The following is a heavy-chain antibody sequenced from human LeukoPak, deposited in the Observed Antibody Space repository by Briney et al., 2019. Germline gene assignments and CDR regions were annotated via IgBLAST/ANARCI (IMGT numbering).Heavy chain of an antibody. Sequence: GGSLRLSCAASGFTFSSYAMSWVRQAPGKGLEWVPAISGSGGSTYYADSVKGRFTISRDNSKNTLYLQMNSLRAEDTAAYYCAKSYYYYDSSGYYSNFDYWGQGTLVTVSS. CDR3: AKSYYYYDSSGYYSNFDY. J-gene: IGHJ4*02. V-gene: IGHV3-23*01. D-gene: IGHD3-22*01. CDR2: ISGSGGST. CDR1: GFTFSSYA.